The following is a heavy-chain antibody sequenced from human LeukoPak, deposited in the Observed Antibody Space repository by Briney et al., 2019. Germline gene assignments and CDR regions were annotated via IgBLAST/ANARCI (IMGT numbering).Heavy chain of an antibody. V-gene: IGHV3-7*01. CDR1: GFTFSSYW. D-gene: IGHD3-10*01. CDR3: ARDGLGAYYGSGSYSA. CDR2: IKQDGSEK. Sequence: GGSLRLSCAASGFTFSSYWMSWVRQAPGKGLEWVANIKQDGSEKYYVDSVKGRFTISRDNAKNSLYLQMNSLRAEDTAVYYCARDGLGAYYGSGSYSAWGQGTLVTVSS. J-gene: IGHJ5*02.